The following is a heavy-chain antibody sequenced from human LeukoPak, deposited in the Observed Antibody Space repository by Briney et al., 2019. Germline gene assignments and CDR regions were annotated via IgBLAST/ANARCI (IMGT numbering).Heavy chain of an antibody. D-gene: IGHD3-22*01. J-gene: IGHJ3*02. CDR3: AREDHYYDSSGPQAAFDI. Sequence: SETLSLTCTVSGGSISSSSYYWGWIRQPPGKGLEWIGSIYYSGSTYYNPSLKSRVTISVDTSKNQFSLKLSSVTAADTAVYYCAREDHYYDSSGPQAAFDIWGQGTMVTVSS. V-gene: IGHV4-39*07. CDR2: IYYSGST. CDR1: GGSISSSSYY.